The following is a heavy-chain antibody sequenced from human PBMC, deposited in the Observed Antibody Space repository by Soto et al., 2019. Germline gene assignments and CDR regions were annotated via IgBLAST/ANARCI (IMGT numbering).Heavy chain of an antibody. CDR2: IIPIFGHI. CDR3: ARVLQWSTPDY. CDR1: GGTFSSYA. V-gene: IGHV1-69*05. D-gene: IGHD6-19*01. J-gene: IGHJ4*02. Sequence: SVKVSCKASGGTFSSYAISWVRQAPGQGLEWMGGIIPIFGHIDYAQKFQGRVSMTTDTSTNTAYMEMRSLRSDDTAKYYCARVLQWSTPDYWGQGSLVTVSS.